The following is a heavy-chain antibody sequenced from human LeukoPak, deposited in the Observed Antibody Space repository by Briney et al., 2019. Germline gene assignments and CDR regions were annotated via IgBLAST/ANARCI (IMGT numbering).Heavy chain of an antibody. D-gene: IGHD4-17*01. V-gene: IGHV3-7*01. Sequence: GGSLRLSCAASLFSFSNSWMSWVRQAPGKGLEWVASIKQDESEKYYLDSVKGRFTISRDNSKNTLYLQMNSLRVEDTAVYYCARDGDGDYVFSYYFDYWGQGTLVTVSS. J-gene: IGHJ4*02. CDR1: LFSFSNSW. CDR3: ARDGDGDYVFSYYFDY. CDR2: IKQDESEK.